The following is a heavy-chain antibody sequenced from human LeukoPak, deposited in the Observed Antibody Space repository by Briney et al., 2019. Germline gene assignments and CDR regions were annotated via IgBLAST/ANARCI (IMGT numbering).Heavy chain of an antibody. V-gene: IGHV1-46*01. CDR3: ARICCYSLEPYYYYYYMDV. CDR2: INPSGGST. CDR1: GYTFTSYY. J-gene: IGHJ6*03. D-gene: IGHD2-15*01. Sequence: ASVKVSCKASGYTFTSYYIHWVRQAPGQGLEWMGIINPSGGSTSYAQKFQGRVTMTRDTSISTAYMELSRLRSDDTAVYYCARICCYSLEPYYYYYYMDVWGKGTTVTVSS.